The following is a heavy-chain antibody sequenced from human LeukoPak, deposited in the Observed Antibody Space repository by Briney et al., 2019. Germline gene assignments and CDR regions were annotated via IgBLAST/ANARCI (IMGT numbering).Heavy chain of an antibody. CDR2: INHSGST. V-gene: IGHV4-34*01. CDR1: GGSFSGYY. Sequence: SETLSLTCAVYGGSFSGYYWSWIRQPPGEGLEWIGEINHSGSTNYNPSLKSRATISVDTSKNQFSLKLSPVTPADTAVYYCARGSTYYGMDVWGQGTTVTVYS. D-gene: IGHD2/OR15-2a*01. CDR3: ARGSTYYGMDV. J-gene: IGHJ6*02.